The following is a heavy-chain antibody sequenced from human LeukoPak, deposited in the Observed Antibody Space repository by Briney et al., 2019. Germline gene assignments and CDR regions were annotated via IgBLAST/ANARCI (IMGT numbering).Heavy chain of an antibody. Sequence: SETLTLTCTVSGGSISSYYWSWTRQPPGKGLEWIGYIYYSGSTNYNPSLKSRVTISVDTSKNQFSLKLSSVTAADTAVYYCARGGSGSPLYYYYYYGMDVWGQGTTVTVSS. CDR2: IYYSGST. CDR3: ARGGSGSPLYYYYYYGMDV. CDR1: GGSISSYY. V-gene: IGHV4-59*01. D-gene: IGHD3-10*01. J-gene: IGHJ6*02.